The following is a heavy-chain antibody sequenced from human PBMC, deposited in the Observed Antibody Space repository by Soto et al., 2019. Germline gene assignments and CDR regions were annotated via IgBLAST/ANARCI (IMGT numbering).Heavy chain of an antibody. CDR3: EKDEN. CDR1: GFTFSSSW. Sequence: EVQLMESGGGLVQPGWSLRLSCAASGFTFSSSWMSWVRQAPGKGLEWVASITQDGSEEYYVGSVRGRFTISRDNAKNSLHVQMNSLRAEHTAVYYCEKDENWGQGTLITVAS. V-gene: IGHV3-7*01. J-gene: IGHJ1*01. CDR2: ITQDGSEE.